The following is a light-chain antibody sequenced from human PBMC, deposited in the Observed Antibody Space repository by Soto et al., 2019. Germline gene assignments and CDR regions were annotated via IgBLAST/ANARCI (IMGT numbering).Light chain of an antibody. CDR1: QSLLHSNGYNY. J-gene: IGKJ3*01. CDR3: KQALQNPRLT. CDR2: LGS. V-gene: IGKV2-28*01. Sequence: DIVMTQSRLSLPVTPGEPASISCRSSQSLLHSNGYNYLEWYLQKPGQSPQLLIYLGSNRASGVPDRLSGSGSGTDFTLKISRVGAKDVGVYYCKQALQNPRLTFGPGTKVDIK.